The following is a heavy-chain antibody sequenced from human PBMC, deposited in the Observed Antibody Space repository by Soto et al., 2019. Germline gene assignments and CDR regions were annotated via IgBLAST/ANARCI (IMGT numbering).Heavy chain of an antibody. CDR1: GGSFSGYY. V-gene: IGHV4-34*01. Sequence: SETLSLTCAVYGGSFSGYYWSWIRQPPGKGLEWIGEINHSGSTNYNPSLKSRVTISVDTSKNQFSLKLSSVTAADTAVYYCARGRVGYCSGGSCLGFDYWGQGTLVTVSS. J-gene: IGHJ4*02. CDR3: ARGRVGYCSGGSCLGFDY. CDR2: INHSGST. D-gene: IGHD2-15*01.